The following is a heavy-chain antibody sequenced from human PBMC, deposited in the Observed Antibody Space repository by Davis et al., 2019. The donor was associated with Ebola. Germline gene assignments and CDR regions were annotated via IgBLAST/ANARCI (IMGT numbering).Heavy chain of an antibody. D-gene: IGHD3-22*01. CDR2: ISSSSSYI. J-gene: IGHJ4*02. V-gene: IGHV3-21*01. Sequence: GESLKISCAASGFTFSSYSMNWVRQAPGKGLEWVSSISSSSSYIYYADSVKGRFTISRDNAKNSLYLQMNSLRAEDTAVYYCAREYYYDSSGYSSYWGQGTLVTVSS. CDR1: GFTFSSYS. CDR3: AREYYYDSSGYSSY.